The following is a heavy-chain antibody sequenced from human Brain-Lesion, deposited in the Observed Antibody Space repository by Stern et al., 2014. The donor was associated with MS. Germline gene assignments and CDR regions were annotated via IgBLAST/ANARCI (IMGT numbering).Heavy chain of an antibody. CDR3: ARMREYCSGGICFAGYYDS. D-gene: IGHD2-15*01. CDR1: GFSLSNAAMG. J-gene: IGHJ4*02. CDR2: LFSTGET. Sequence: QITLKESGPVLVKPTDTLTLTCSVSGFSLSNAAMGVSWIRQPPGKALECLAPLFSTGETPYSTSLKSRLTISKDTSRSQVVLTMTNMDPVDTATYYCARMREYCSGGICFAGYYDSWGQGTLVTVSS. V-gene: IGHV2-26*01.